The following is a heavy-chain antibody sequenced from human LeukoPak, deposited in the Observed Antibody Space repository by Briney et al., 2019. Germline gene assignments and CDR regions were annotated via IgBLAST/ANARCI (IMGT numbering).Heavy chain of an antibody. V-gene: IGHV3-66*01. J-gene: IGHJ4*02. CDR2: IYSGGDT. Sequence: GGSLRLSCAASGFTFSSNYMGWVRQAPGKGLEWVSVIYSGGDTYYADSVKGRFTISRDNSKNMIYLEMSSLKAEDTAVYYCAKERSLEIAVAGTIFDYWGQGTLVTVSS. CDR3: AKERSLEIAVAGTIFDY. D-gene: IGHD6-19*01. CDR1: GFTFSSNY.